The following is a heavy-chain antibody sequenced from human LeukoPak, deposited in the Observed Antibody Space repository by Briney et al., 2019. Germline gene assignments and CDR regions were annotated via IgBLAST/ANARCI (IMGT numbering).Heavy chain of an antibody. J-gene: IGHJ4*02. V-gene: IGHV3-7*01. CDR3: VRSLQKFGTRDY. CDR1: EFIFGAYW. Sequence: PGGSLTLSCAGSEFIFGAYWMTWVRQAPGKGLEWVAHINQDGSETYYMDSVKGRFTISRDNAKKSVFLQMNNLTAEDTALYYCVRSLQKFGTRDYWGQGTLVTVSS. D-gene: IGHD3-10*01. CDR2: INQDGSET.